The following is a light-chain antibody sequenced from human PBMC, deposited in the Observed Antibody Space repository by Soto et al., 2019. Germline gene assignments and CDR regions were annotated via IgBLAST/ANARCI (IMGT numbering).Light chain of an antibody. CDR3: QQCYSTPPP. J-gene: IGKJ3*01. CDR1: QSVLYSSNNKNY. Sequence: DIVMTQFPDSLAVSLGEMATINCKSSQSVLYSSNNKNYLAWYQQKPGQPPKLLIYWASTRESGVPDRYSGIVSGTDFSLSIGSVQAEDGEVYYCQQCYSTPPPFGPGTKVDIK. CDR2: WAS. V-gene: IGKV4-1*01.